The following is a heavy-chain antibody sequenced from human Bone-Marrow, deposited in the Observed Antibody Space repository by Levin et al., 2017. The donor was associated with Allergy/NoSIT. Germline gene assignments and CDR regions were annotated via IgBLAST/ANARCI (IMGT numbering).Heavy chain of an antibody. CDR3: TREGVTGTSWFDP. Sequence: GGSLRLSCTTSGFTIGDYAMSWVRQAPGKGLEWVGFIRSKTYDGTTEYAAAVKGRFSISRDDSKNIAYLQMNSLKTEDTAVYYCTREGVTGTSWFDPWGQGTLVTVSS. V-gene: IGHV3-49*04. CDR1: GFTIGDYA. CDR2: IRSKTYDGTT. D-gene: IGHD1-7*01. J-gene: IGHJ5*02.